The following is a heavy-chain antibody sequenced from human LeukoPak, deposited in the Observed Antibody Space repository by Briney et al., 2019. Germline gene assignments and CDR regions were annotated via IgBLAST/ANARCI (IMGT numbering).Heavy chain of an antibody. CDR3: ARGARGAAFE. CDR1: GFTFSSYL. Sequence: GGSLRLSCAASGFTFSSYLMSWVRQAPGKGLEWVANIKQDGSEKYYVDSVKGRFTISRDNAKSSLYLQMNSLRAEDTAVYYCARGARGAAFERGQGTLLTVSS. V-gene: IGHV3-7*01. D-gene: IGHD1-26*01. J-gene: IGHJ4*02. CDR2: IKQDGSEK.